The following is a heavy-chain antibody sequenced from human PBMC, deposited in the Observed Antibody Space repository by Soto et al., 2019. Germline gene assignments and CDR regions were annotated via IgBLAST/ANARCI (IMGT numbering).Heavy chain of an antibody. J-gene: IGHJ5*02. D-gene: IGHD3-9*01. CDR1: GGSITSYY. Sequence: SETLSLTCSVSGGSITSYYWSWIRQPPGKGLEWIGYIYYSQSTNYNPSLKSRVTISGDTSKNQFSLKLNSVTAADSAVYYCARQTRYYNWFDPWGQGTLVTVSS. CDR3: ARQTRYYNWFDP. V-gene: IGHV4-59*08. CDR2: IYYSQST.